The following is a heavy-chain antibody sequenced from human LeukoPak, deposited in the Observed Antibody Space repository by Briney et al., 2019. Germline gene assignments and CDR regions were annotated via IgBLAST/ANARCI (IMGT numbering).Heavy chain of an antibody. CDR1: GFTFSDYY. D-gene: IGHD2-2*01. CDR3: ARDECSSTSCYTY. Sequence: GGSLRLSCAASGFTFSDYYMSWIRQAPGKGLEWVSYISSSGSTIYYADSVKGRFTISRDNAKNSLYLQMNSLRAEDTAVYYCARDECSSTSCYTYWGQGTLVTVSS. J-gene: IGHJ4*02. V-gene: IGHV3-11*04. CDR2: ISSSGSTI.